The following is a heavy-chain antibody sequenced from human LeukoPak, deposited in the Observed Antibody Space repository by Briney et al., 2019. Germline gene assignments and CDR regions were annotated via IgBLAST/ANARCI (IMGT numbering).Heavy chain of an antibody. V-gene: IGHV4-4*09. J-gene: IGHJ6*03. D-gene: IGHD6-6*01. Sequence: SETLSLTCTVSGGSISSYYWSWIRQPPGKGLEWIGYIYTSGSTNYNPSLKSRVTISVDTSKNQFSLKLSSVTAADTAVHYCAVGFSSSRYYYYYMDVWGKGTTVTVSS. CDR1: GGSISSYY. CDR3: AVGFSSSRYYYYYMDV. CDR2: IYTSGST.